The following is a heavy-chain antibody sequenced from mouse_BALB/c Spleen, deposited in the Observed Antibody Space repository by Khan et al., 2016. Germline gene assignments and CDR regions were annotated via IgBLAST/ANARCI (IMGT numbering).Heavy chain of an antibody. Sequence: EVQLQESGPSLVKPSQTLSLTCSVTGDSITSGYWNWIRKFPGNKLEYMGYISHSGSTYYNPSLISRIAITRDTSNNQYDLQLNSVTTEDTATYYCAGRYDAVDYWGQGTSGTVSS. J-gene: IGHJ4*01. D-gene: IGHD2-12*01. CDR1: GDSITSGY. CDR2: ISHSGST. CDR3: AGRYDAVDY. V-gene: IGHV3-8*02.